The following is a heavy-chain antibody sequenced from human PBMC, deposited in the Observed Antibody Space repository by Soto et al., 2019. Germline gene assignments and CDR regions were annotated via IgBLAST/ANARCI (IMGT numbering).Heavy chain of an antibody. CDR3: ARRYGSAIDY. J-gene: IGHJ4*02. D-gene: IGHD1-26*01. CDR2: IYYSGST. CDR1: GGSISSYY. Sequence: QVQLQESGPGLVKPSETLSLTCTVSGGSISSYYWCWIRQPPGKGLEWIGYIYYSGSTNYNPSLKSRSTISVDTSKNQYSLQLSSVTAADTAVYYCARRYGSAIDYWGQGTLVTVSS. V-gene: IGHV4-59*08.